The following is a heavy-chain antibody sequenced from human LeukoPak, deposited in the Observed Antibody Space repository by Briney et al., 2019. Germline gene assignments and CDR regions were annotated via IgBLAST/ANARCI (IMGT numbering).Heavy chain of an antibody. CDR3: AREGAKAHAAFDI. J-gene: IGHJ3*02. D-gene: IGHD2-2*01. Sequence: PGGSLRLSCAASGFTFSSYAMHWVRQAPGKGLEWVAVISYDGSNKYYADSVKGRFTISRDNSKNTLYLQMNGLRAEDTAVYYCAREGAKAHAAFDIWGQGTMVTVSS. V-gene: IGHV3-30-3*01. CDR2: ISYDGSNK. CDR1: GFTFSSYA.